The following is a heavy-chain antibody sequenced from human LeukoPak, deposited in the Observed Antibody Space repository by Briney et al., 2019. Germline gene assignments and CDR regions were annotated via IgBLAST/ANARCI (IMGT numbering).Heavy chain of an antibody. D-gene: IGHD3-10*01. CDR2: IYYSGST. Sequence: SETLSLTCSVSGGSISSYYWSCIRQPPGKAREWIGYIYYSGSTNYNPSLKSRVTISVDTSKNQFSLKLSSVTGADRAVYYCARAAGNMGSSSRGAFDIWGQGTMVTVSS. V-gene: IGHV4-59*01. CDR1: GGSISSYY. J-gene: IGHJ3*02. CDR3: ARAAGNMGSSSRGAFDI.